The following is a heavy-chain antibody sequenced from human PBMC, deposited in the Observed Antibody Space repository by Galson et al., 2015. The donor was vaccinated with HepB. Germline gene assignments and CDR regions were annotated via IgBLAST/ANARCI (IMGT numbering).Heavy chain of an antibody. CDR3: ATQRNHGSPLDY. D-gene: IGHD3-10*01. V-gene: IGHV1-3*01. Sequence: SVKVSCKASGDTFTPYTMHWVRQAPGQRLEWMGWITADNSNPKCSQKLQGRVTFTRDTSASTAYMELSSLRSEDTAVYYCATQRNHGSPLDYWGQGTLVIVSS. CDR1: GDTFTPYT. CDR2: ITADNSNP. J-gene: IGHJ4*02.